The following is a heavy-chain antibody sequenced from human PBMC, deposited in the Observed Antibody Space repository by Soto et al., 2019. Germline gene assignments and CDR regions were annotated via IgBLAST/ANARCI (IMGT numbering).Heavy chain of an antibody. CDR1: GGSFSGCY. Sequence: SETLSLTCAVYGGSFSGCYWSWIRQPPGKGLEWIGEINHSGSTNYNPSLKSRVTISVDTSKNQFSLKLSSVTAADTAVYYCARRGRNHWNYWGQGTLVTVSS. J-gene: IGHJ4*02. CDR2: INHSGST. D-gene: IGHD1-1*01. V-gene: IGHV4-34*01. CDR3: ARRGRNHWNY.